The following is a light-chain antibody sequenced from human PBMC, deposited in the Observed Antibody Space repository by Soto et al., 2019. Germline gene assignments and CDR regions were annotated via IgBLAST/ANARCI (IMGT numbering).Light chain of an antibody. CDR2: GNS. CDR3: QSYDSSLSALV. J-gene: IGLJ2*01. CDR1: SSNIGAGYD. Sequence: QSVLTPPPSVSGAPGQRVTISCTGSSSNIGAGYDVHWYQQLPGTAPKLLIYGNSNRPSGVPDRFSGSKSGTSASLAITGLQAEDEADYYCQSYDSSLSALVFGGGTKVTVL. V-gene: IGLV1-40*01.